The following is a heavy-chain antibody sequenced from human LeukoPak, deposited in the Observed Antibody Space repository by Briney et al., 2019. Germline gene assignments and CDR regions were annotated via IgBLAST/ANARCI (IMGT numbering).Heavy chain of an antibody. CDR2: INPNSGGT. V-gene: IGHV1-2*02. J-gene: IGHJ5*02. D-gene: IGHD3-22*01. CDR1: GYTITGYY. Sequence: ASVKVSCKASGYTITGYYMHWVRQAPGQGLEWMGWINPNSGGTDYPQKFQGRVTMTMDTSISTAYMELNRLRADDTAVYYCARGDSSAFSRWFDPWGQGTLVTVSS. CDR3: ARGDSSAFSRWFDP.